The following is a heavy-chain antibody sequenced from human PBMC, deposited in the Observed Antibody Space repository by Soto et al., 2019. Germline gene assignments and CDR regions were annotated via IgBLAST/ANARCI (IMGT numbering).Heavy chain of an antibody. CDR2: IGTAGDT. CDR1: GFTFSGFD. V-gene: IGHV3-13*01. CDR3: ARGQEVGAHFFDS. D-gene: IGHD2-15*01. Sequence: LSLSCEASGFTFSGFDMHWVRQPTGKGLEWVSTIGTAGDTYYAVSVKGRFTISRDNAKNSLSLQMNSLRAGDTAVYFCARGQEVGAHFFDSWGQGTQVTVSS. J-gene: IGHJ4*02.